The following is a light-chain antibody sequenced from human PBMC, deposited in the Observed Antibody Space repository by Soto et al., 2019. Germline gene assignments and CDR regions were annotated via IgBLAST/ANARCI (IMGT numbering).Light chain of an antibody. CDR1: QGISNW. CDR3: QQSDSLPLT. V-gene: IGKV1-33*01. Sequence: DIQMTQSPSSLSASVGDRVTITCQASQGISNWLAWYQQKPGKAPKLLIYDASNLERGVPSRFSGSGSGTDFTFTISSLQPEDIATYYCQQSDSLPLTFGGGTQVEIK. J-gene: IGKJ4*01. CDR2: DAS.